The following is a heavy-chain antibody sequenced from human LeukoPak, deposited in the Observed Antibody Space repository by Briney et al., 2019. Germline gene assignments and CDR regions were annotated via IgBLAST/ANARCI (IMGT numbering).Heavy chain of an antibody. V-gene: IGHV3-53*01. CDR2: IYSGGST. CDR3: ARGGGATHQPFDY. D-gene: IGHD1-26*01. Sequence: PGGSLRLSCAASGFTVSSNYMSWVRQAPGKGLEWVSVIYSGGSTYYADSVKGRFTISRDNSKNTLYLQMNSLRAEDTAVYYCARGGGATHQPFDYWGQGTLVTASS. CDR1: GFTVSSNY. J-gene: IGHJ4*02.